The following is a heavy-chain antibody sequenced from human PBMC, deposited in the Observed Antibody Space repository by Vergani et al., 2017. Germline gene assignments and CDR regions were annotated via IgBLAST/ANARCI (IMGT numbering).Heavy chain of an antibody. CDR3: AKDQGPFDI. CDR2: IWYDGSNK. V-gene: IGHV3-33*06. J-gene: IGHJ3*02. Sequence: QVQLVESGGGVVQPGRSLRLSCAASGFTFSSYGMHWVRQAPGKGLEWVAVIWYDGSNKYYADSVKGRFTISRDNSKNTLYLQMNSLRAEDTAVYYCAKDQGPFDIWGQGTMVTVSS. CDR1: GFTFSSYG.